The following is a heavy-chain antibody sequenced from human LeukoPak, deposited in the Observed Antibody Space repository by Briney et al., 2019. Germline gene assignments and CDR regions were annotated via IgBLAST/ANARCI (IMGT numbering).Heavy chain of an antibody. CDR2: ISVYNGKT. J-gene: IGHJ3*02. CDR1: GYTFNSHG. Sequence: ASVKVSCKASGYTFNSHGISWVRQAPGQGLEWMGWISVYNGKTNYAQNLQGRVTMTTDTSTSTAYMDLRSLRSDDTAVYYCARDLSKAYYYDSSEIDAFDIWGQGTMVTVSS. CDR3: ARDLSKAYYYDSSEIDAFDI. D-gene: IGHD3-22*01. V-gene: IGHV1-18*01.